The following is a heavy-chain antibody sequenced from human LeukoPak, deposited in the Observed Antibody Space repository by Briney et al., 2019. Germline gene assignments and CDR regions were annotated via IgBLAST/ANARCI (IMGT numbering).Heavy chain of an antibody. J-gene: IGHJ3*02. CDR2: IYHSGST. V-gene: IGHV4-38-2*02. D-gene: IGHD3-22*01. CDR3: ARDLDYYDSSGYYYNSAFDI. CDR1: GYFISSGYY. Sequence: SETLSLTCTVSGYFISSGYYWGWSRQPPGKGLEWIGSIYHSGSTYYNPSLKGRVTISVDTSKNQFSLKLSSVTAADTAVYYCARDLDYYDSSGYYYNSAFDIWGQGTMVTVSS.